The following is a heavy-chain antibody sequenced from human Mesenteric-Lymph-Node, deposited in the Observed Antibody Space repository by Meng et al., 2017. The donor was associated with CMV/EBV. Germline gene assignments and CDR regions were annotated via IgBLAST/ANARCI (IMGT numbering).Heavy chain of an antibody. V-gene: IGHV4-38-2*01. J-gene: IGHJ4*02. CDR1: GDSISSGYF. D-gene: IGHD5-18*01. CDR3: ARLDTSLVTDY. Sequence: GSLRLSCSISGDSISSGYFWGWIRQPPGKGLEWIGSIYHSGDTYYSPSLRSRVIISLDTSKNQFSLTLRSMTAADTAVYYCARLDTSLVTDYWGQGTLVTVSS. CDR2: IYHSGDT.